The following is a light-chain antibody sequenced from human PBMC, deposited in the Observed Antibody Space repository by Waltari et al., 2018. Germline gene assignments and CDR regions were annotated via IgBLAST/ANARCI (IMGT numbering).Light chain of an antibody. CDR3: QHRISWPYT. Sequence: EIVLTQSPGTLSLSVGETATLSCGASQGVSANYLAWYQQKPGQTPRLLIYDTSTRATDIPDRFSGSGSGTGFTLTISSLEPEDFVVYYCQHRISWPYTFGQGTKLQI. V-gene: IGKV3D-20*02. J-gene: IGKJ2*01. CDR1: QGVSANY. CDR2: DTS.